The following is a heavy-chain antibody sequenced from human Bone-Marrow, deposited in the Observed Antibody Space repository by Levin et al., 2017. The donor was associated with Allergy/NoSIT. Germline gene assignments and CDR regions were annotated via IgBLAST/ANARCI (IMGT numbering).Heavy chain of an antibody. J-gene: IGHJ3*01. D-gene: IGHD3-10*01. Sequence: PSETLSLTCTVSGGSISGHYWHWIRQAPGKGLEWIGYVSYSGGTNYTPSLKRRLTISVDTSKSQVSLRLTSLTAADTAVFFCARGAGIFDTRGLFDAWGQGAMVVVSS. CDR3: ARGAGIFDTRGLFDA. CDR1: GGSISGHY. V-gene: IGHV4-59*11. CDR2: VSYSGGT.